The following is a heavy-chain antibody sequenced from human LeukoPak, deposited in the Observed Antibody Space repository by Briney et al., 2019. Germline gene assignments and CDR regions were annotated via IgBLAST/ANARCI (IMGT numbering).Heavy chain of an antibody. V-gene: IGHV3-7*02. J-gene: IGHJ4*02. Sequence: GGSLRLSCAPSGFILSNYWMGWVRQVPRKGLEWVASINRDGGEKHYVDSVEGRFTISRDNAKNSLYLQMNSLKAEDTAVYFCTRNEIWGQGTLVTVSS. CDR2: INRDGGEK. CDR3: TRNEI. CDR1: GFILSNYW.